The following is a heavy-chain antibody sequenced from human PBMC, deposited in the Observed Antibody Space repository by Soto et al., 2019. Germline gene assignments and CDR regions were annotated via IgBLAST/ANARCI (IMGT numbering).Heavy chain of an antibody. V-gene: IGHV3-23*01. CDR1: GFTFSRHG. Sequence: GRSLRLSCVACGFTFSRHGLSCFRQAPGKGLKWVSTINPSGDSTFYADSVKGRFTISRDNSKNTVYLQMNSLSVGDTAVHLCAKVAVSTAGPFDSWGQGARATVSS. CDR3: AKVAVSTAGPFDS. CDR2: INPSGDST. J-gene: IGHJ4*02. D-gene: IGHD6-13*01.